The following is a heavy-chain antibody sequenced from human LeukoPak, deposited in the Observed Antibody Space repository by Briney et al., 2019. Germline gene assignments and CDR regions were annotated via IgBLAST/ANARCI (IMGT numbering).Heavy chain of an antibody. J-gene: IGHJ6*03. CDR3: VRETGTIGYYMDV. CDR2: IHRDGGMT. CDR1: GFTFTGNS. V-gene: IGHV3-74*01. D-gene: IGHD2-8*01. Sequence: AGGSLRLSCAASGFTFTGNSMHWVRQGPGKGLVWVARIHRDGGMTRCADSVEGRFTISRDNAKNTLYLQMNSLRAEDTAIYYCVRETGTIGYYMDVWGKGTTVTVSS.